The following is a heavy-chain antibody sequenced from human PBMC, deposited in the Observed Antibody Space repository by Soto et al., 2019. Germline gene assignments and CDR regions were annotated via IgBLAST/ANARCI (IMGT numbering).Heavy chain of an antibody. V-gene: IGHV1-18*01. CDR1: GYMFISYG. CDR2: ISAYNGNT. Sequence: ASVKVSCKASGYMFISYGINWVRQAPGQGLEWMGWISAYNGNTKYAQNFQGRVTMTTDTSTSTAYMELTSLESDDTAVYYCARDPLSSFAMDVWGQGTTVTVSS. D-gene: IGHD3-10*02. CDR3: ARDPLSSFAMDV. J-gene: IGHJ6*02.